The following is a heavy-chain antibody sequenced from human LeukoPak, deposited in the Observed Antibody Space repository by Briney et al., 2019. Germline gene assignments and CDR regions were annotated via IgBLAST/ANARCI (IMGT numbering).Heavy chain of an antibody. J-gene: IGHJ4*02. CDR1: GFTVSSNY. D-gene: IGHD3-22*01. Sequence: GGSLRLSCAASGFTVSSNYMSWVRQAPGKGLERVSVIYSGGSTYYADSVKGRFTISRDNSKNTLYLQMNSLRAEDTAVYYCARGAGLFIEHDYWGQGTLVTVSS. CDR3: ARGAGLFIEHDY. CDR2: IYSGGST. V-gene: IGHV3-66*01.